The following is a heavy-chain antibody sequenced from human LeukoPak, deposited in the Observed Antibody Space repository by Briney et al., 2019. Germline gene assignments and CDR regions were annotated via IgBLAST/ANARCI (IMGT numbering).Heavy chain of an antibody. D-gene: IGHD3-10*01. CDR3: ARAIRVIRGTVQYHFDN. CDR2: IKQDGSET. CDR1: GFTFTTYW. J-gene: IGHJ4*02. V-gene: IGHV3-7*03. Sequence: GGSLRLSCVASGFTFTTYWMTWVRQAPGKGLEWVANIKQDGSETYYVDSVKGRFTISRDNAKNSLYLQMNSLRAEDTAVYYCARAIRVIRGTVQYHFDNWGQGTLVTVSS.